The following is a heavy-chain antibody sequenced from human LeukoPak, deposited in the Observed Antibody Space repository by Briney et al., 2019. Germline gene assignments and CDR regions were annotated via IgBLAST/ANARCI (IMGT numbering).Heavy chain of an antibody. CDR2: IYPGDSDT. CDR1: GYSSTSYW. J-gene: IGHJ4*02. Sequence: LGEPLKISCQVSGYSSTSYWIGWVRQMHGKGREWMGTIYPGDSDTRYSPSFQGQATISADKSISTAYLQWSSLKASDTAMYYGTRVGATAYYFDYWGQGTLVTVSS. CDR3: TRVGATAYYFDY. V-gene: IGHV5-51*01. D-gene: IGHD1-26*01.